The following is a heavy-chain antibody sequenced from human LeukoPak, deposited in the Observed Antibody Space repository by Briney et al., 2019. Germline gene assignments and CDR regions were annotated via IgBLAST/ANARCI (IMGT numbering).Heavy chain of an antibody. CDR1: GYTFTDYY. D-gene: IGHD3-10*01. J-gene: IGHJ5*02. CDR3: AREHLFSGSENYVLHNWFDP. CDR2: INPDTGGT. V-gene: IGHV1-2*02. Sequence: GASVKVSCKASGYTFTDYYMHWVRQAPGQGLERMGRINPDTGGTNSAQRFQGRVTMTRDTSIRTAYMELSSLRSDDTAVYYCAREHLFSGSENYVLHNWFDPWGQGTLVTVSS.